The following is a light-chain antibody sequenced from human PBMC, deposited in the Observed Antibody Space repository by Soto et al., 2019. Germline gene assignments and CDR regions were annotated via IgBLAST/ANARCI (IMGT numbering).Light chain of an antibody. Sequence: QSVLTQPPSASGTPGQRVTISCSGSSSNIGSNTVNWYQQLPGTAPKLLIYSNNQRPSGVPDRFSGSKSGTSASLAISGLQSEDEADYYCAASDDSLNLWVFGGGTKVTVL. V-gene: IGLV1-44*01. CDR3: AASDDSLNLWV. CDR2: SNN. J-gene: IGLJ3*02. CDR1: SSNIGSNT.